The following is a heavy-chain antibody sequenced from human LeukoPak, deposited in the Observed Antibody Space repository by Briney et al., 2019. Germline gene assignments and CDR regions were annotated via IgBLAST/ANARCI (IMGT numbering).Heavy chain of an antibody. Sequence: SETLSLTCAVYGGSFSGYYWSWIRQPPGKGLEWIGEINHSGSTNYNPSLKSRVTISVDTSKNQFSLKLSSVTAADTVVYYCATYDSSGYVIDYWGQGTLVTVSS. J-gene: IGHJ4*02. CDR1: GGSFSGYY. D-gene: IGHD3-22*01. V-gene: IGHV4-34*01. CDR2: INHSGST. CDR3: ATYDSSGYVIDY.